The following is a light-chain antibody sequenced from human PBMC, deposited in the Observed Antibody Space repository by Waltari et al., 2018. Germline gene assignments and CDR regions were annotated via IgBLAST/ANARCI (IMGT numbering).Light chain of an antibody. Sequence: DIVMTQSPGSLVVSLGERATINCKSGQDILYNSNNKNYLAWYQHKPGQFPKLLFFWASTRASGVPDRFSGSGSGTDFTLTISRVQAEDVASYYCQQYYKTPSFGGGTKVE. V-gene: IGKV4-1*01. CDR2: WAS. CDR3: QQYYKTPS. CDR1: QDILYNSNNKNY. J-gene: IGKJ4*01.